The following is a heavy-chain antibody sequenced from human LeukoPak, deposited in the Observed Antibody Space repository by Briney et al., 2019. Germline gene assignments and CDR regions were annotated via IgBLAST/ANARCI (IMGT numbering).Heavy chain of an antibody. V-gene: IGHV3-23*01. J-gene: IGHJ4*02. D-gene: IGHD5-24*01. Sequence: GRSLRLSCAPSGFTFSSYAMRWVRQAPGRGLGWVSAISGSGGSTYYADSVKGRFTISRDNTKNTLYLQMNSLRAEDTAVYYCAKDMDGYKLFDYWGQGTLVTVSS. CDR2: ISGSGGST. CDR1: GFTFSSYA. CDR3: AKDMDGYKLFDY.